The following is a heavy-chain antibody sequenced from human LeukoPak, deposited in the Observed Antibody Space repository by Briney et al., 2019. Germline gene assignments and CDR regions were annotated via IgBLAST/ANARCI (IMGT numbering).Heavy chain of an antibody. CDR1: GFTFSDYY. Sequence: GGSLRLSCAASGFTFSDYYMSWVRQAPGKGLEWVSYISSSGSTIYYADSVKGRFTISRDNAKNSLYLQMNSLRAEDTAVYYCARGQGGWCDFWSGYSYYYYYYGMDVWGQGTTVTVSS. D-gene: IGHD3-3*01. J-gene: IGHJ6*02. CDR3: ARGQGGWCDFWSGYSYYYYYYGMDV. V-gene: IGHV3-11*01. CDR2: ISSSGSTI.